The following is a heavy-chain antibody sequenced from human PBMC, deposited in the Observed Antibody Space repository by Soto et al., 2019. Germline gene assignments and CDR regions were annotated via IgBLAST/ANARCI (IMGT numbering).Heavy chain of an antibody. Sequence: SETLSLTCTVSGGSISSSSYYWGWIRQPPGKGLEWIGSIYYSGYTYYNPSLKSRVTISVDTSKNQFSLKLSSVTAADTAVYYCATNARGSSLGVWFDPWGQGTLVTVSS. D-gene: IGHD1-26*01. CDR3: ATNARGSSLGVWFDP. V-gene: IGHV4-39*01. J-gene: IGHJ5*02. CDR1: GGSISSSSYY. CDR2: IYYSGYT.